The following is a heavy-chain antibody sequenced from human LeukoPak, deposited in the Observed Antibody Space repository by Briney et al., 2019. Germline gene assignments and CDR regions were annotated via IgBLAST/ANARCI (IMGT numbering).Heavy chain of an antibody. J-gene: IGHJ4*02. V-gene: IGHV1-2*02. CDR3: ARASYYDSSGYFYY. CDR1: GYTFTGYY. Sequence: ASVKVSCKASGYTFTGYYMHWVRQAPGQGLEWMGWINPNSGGTNYAQKFQGRVTMTRDTSISTAYMDLSRLRSDDTAVYYCARASYYDSSGYFYYWGQGTLVTVSS. CDR2: INPNSGGT. D-gene: IGHD3-22*01.